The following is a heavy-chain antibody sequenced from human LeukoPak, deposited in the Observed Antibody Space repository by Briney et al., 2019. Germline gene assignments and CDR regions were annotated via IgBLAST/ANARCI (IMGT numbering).Heavy chain of an antibody. CDR3: AREGVAAAGTAPFDP. CDR1: GYTFTGYY. V-gene: IGHV1-2*02. Sequence: ASVKVSCKASGYTFTGYYMHWVRQAPGQGLEWMGWINPNSGGTNYAQKFQGRVTMTRDTSISTAYMELSRLRSDDTAVYYCAREGVAAAGTAPFDPWGQGTLVTVSS. CDR2: INPNSGGT. D-gene: IGHD6-13*01. J-gene: IGHJ5*02.